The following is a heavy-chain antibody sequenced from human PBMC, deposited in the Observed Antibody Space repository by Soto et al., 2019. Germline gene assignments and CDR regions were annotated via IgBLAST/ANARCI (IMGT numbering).Heavy chain of an antibody. CDR2: IYWDDDK. Sequence: QIPLKESGPTLVRPAQTLTLTCGFSGFSLSSYGMGVAWIRQPPGKALEWLALIYWDDDKRYSPSLKHRLAISKDTSSNQVVLTITNMDPGDTATYFCAHAGASDLLTLCHWGAGPLVTVSS. J-gene: IGHJ4*02. V-gene: IGHV2-5*02. D-gene: IGHD2-15*01. CDR1: GFSLSSYGMG. CDR3: AHAGASDLLTLCH.